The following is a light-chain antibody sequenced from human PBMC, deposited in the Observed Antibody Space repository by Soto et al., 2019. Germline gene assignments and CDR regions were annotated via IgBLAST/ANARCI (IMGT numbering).Light chain of an antibody. J-gene: IGKJ4*01. CDR3: QQYGYEPLT. CDR2: GSS. V-gene: IGKV3-20*01. CDR1: QNIRSNY. Sequence: VLTQSPGTLSLSPGQRATLSCRASQNIRSNYVAWYQQKPGQAPRLLIFGSSSTATGIPDRFSASGSGTDFTLTISRLEPEDFAVYYCQQYGYEPLTFGGGTKVDI.